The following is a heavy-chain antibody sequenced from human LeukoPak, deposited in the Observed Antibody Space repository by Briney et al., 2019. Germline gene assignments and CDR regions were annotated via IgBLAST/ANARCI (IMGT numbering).Heavy chain of an antibody. D-gene: IGHD3-10*01. CDR1: GGTFSSYA. J-gene: IGHJ4*02. CDR3: AITGPGSGSYHDY. CDR2: IIPIFGTA. Sequence: SVKVSCKASGGTFSSYAISWVRQAPGQGLEWMGGIIPIFGTANYAQKFQGRVTITADESTSTAYLELSSLRSEDTAVYYCAITGPGSGSYHDYWGQGTLVTVSS. V-gene: IGHV1-69*13.